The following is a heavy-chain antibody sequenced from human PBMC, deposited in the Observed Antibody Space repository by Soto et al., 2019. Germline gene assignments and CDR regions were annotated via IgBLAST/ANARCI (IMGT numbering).Heavy chain of an antibody. V-gene: IGHV2-5*02. CDR3: GHHPTTITTAFNI. D-gene: IGHD1-1*01. CDR2: IYWDEDK. CDR1: VFSLSASGVG. J-gene: IGHJ3*02. Sequence: QITLKESGPTLFKPTQTLTLTCTFSVFSLSASGVGVGWIRQPPGKALEWLALIYWDEDKRYSPSLKNRLTITKDTTKNQVVLTMTNMDPVNTATECCGHHPTTITTAFNIWGQGIMVTVAS.